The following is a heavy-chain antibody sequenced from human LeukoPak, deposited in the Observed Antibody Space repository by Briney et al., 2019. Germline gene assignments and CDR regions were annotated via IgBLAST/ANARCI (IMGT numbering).Heavy chain of an antibody. Sequence: GGSLRLSCAASGFTVSGNYMSWVRQAPGKGLEWVSTITGGGDSRYHADSVKGRFTISRDNSKNTLSLEMNSLRAEDTAVYYCAKGGYDSSGYYFFDYWGQGTLVTVSS. CDR2: ITGGGDSR. CDR3: AKGGYDSSGYYFFDY. D-gene: IGHD3-22*01. CDR1: GFTVSGNY. J-gene: IGHJ4*02. V-gene: IGHV3-53*01.